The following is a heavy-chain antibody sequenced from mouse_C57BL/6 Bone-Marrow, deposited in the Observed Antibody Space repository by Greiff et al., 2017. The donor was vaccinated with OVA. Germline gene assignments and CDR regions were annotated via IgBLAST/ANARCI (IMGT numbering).Heavy chain of an antibody. CDR3: ARTVGLGFAY. V-gene: IGHV5-17*01. Sequence: DVMLVESGGGLVKPGGSLKLSCAASGFTFSDYGMHWVRQAPEKGLEWVAYISSGSSTIYYADTVKGRFTISRDNAKNTLFLQMTSLRSEDTAMYYCARTVGLGFAYWGQGTLVTVSA. D-gene: IGHD2-13*01. J-gene: IGHJ3*01. CDR2: ISSGSSTI. CDR1: GFTFSDYG.